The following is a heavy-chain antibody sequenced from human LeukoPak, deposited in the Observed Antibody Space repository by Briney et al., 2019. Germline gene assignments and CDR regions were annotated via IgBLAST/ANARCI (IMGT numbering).Heavy chain of an antibody. V-gene: IGHV4-4*09. CDR3: ARHKSSTSSTGSAFDI. J-gene: IGHJ3*02. CDR1: GGSISSYY. CDR2: IYTSGGT. Sequence: PSETLSLICTVSGGSISSYYWSWIRQPPGKGLEWIGYIYTSGGTNYNPSLKSRVTISVDTSKNQFSLKLSSVTAADTAVYYCARHKSSTSSTGSAFDIWGQGTMVTVSS. D-gene: IGHD2-2*01.